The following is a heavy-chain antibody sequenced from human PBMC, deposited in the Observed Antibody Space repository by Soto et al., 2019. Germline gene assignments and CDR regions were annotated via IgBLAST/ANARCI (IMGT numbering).Heavy chain of an antibody. D-gene: IGHD2-21*02. CDR2: IRSKAYGGTT. V-gene: IGHV3-49*03. CDR3: TRVDGVVTAIPYYYYGMDV. CDR1: GFTFGDYA. J-gene: IGHJ6*02. Sequence: PGGSLRLSCTASGFTFGDYAMSWFRQAPGKGLEWVCFIRSKAYGGTTEYAASVKGRFTISRDDSKSIAYLQMNSLKTEDTAVYYCTRVDGVVTAIPYYYYGMDVWGQGTTVTVSS.